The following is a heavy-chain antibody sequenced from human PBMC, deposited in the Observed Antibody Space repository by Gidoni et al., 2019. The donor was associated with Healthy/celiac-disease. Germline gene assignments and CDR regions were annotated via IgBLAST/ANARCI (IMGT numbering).Heavy chain of an antibody. CDR1: GFTFSSYG. J-gene: IGHJ4*02. Sequence: QVQLVESGGGVVQPGRSLRLSCAASGFTFSSYGMHGVRQAPGKGLEWVAGIWYDGSNKYYADSVKGRFTISSDNSKNTLYLQMNSLRAEDTAVYYCARDHCGGDCYHLDYWGQGTLVTVSS. D-gene: IGHD2-21*02. CDR2: IWYDGSNK. CDR3: ARDHCGGDCYHLDY. V-gene: IGHV3-33*01.